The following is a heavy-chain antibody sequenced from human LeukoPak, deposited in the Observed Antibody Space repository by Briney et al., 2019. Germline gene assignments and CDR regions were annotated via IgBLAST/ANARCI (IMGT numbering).Heavy chain of an antibody. J-gene: IGHJ5*02. Sequence: PGGSLRLSCAAPGFTFSSYSMNWVRQAPGKGLEWVSSISSSSSYIYYADSVKGRFTISRDNAKNSLYLQMNSLRAEDTAVYYCARGGYCSSTSCYFWFDPWGQGTLVTVSS. CDR3: ARGGYCSSTSCYFWFDP. CDR2: ISSSSSYI. CDR1: GFTFSSYS. V-gene: IGHV3-21*01. D-gene: IGHD2-2*01.